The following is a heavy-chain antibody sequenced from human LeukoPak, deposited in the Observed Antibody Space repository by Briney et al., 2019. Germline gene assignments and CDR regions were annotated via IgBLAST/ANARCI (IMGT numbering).Heavy chain of an antibody. D-gene: IGHD6-19*01. CDR1: GYTFTSYY. CDR2: INPSGGST. J-gene: IGHJ4*02. Sequence: ASVKVSCKASGYTFTSYYMHWVRQAPGQGLEWMGIINPSGGSTSYAQKFQGRVTMTRDTSISTAYMELSRLRSDDTAVYYCARDQVYNSAQGVVDYWGQGTLVTVSS. CDR3: ARDQVYNSAQGVVDY. V-gene: IGHV1-46*01.